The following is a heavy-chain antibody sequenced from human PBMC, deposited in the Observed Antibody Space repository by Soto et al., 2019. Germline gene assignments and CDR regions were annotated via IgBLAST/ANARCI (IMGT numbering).Heavy chain of an antibody. V-gene: IGHV3-21*01. Sequence: EVRLVESGGGLVKPGGSLRLSCAASGFTFSAFSMNWVRQAPGKGLEWLSAINDDFTYIYYGDSLRGRSTISRDNAKDSVYLKIDRLRPEDTAVYYGVRDFGRYFRSWYMDVWGDGATVIVS. CDR3: VRDFGRYFRSWYMDV. CDR2: INDDFTYI. CDR1: GFTFSAFS. J-gene: IGHJ6*03. D-gene: IGHD3-10*02.